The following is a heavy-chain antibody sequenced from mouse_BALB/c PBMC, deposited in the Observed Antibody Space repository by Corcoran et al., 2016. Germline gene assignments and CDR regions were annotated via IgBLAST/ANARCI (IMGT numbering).Heavy chain of an antibody. D-gene: IGHD1-1*01. CDR1: GYTFTSYV. Sequence: EVQLQQSGPELVKPGASVKISCKASGYTFTSYVMHWVKQKPGQGLEWIGYIDPYNGGTSYNQKFKGKATLTVDKSSSTAFMHLNSLTSEDSASYNCARRDYGSSLDYWGQGTTLTVSS. CDR3: ARRDYGSSLDY. CDR2: IDPYNGGT. V-gene: IGHV1S135*01. J-gene: IGHJ2*01.